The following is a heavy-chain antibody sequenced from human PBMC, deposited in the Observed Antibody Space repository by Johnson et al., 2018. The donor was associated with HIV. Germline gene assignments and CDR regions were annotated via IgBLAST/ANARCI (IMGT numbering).Heavy chain of an antibody. J-gene: IGHJ3*02. V-gene: IGHV3-23*04. CDR3: AKARGGYCSSTSCFAFDI. Sequence: EVQLVESGGGLVQPGGSLTLSCAASGFTFSTYAMRWVRQAPGKGLEWVSGISGSGGRPYYADSVKGRFTISRDNSKNTLYLQMNSLRAEDTAVYYCAKARGGYCSSTSCFAFDIWGQGTMVTVSS. CDR2: ISGSGGRP. CDR1: GFTFSTYA. D-gene: IGHD2-2*01.